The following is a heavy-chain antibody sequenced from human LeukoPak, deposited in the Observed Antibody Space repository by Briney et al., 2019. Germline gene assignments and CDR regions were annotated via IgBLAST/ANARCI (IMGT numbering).Heavy chain of an antibody. V-gene: IGHV3-21*01. CDR3: ARVDLEWLLWKLDY. CDR1: GFTFSNYS. CDR2: ISSRGASI. D-gene: IGHD3-3*01. Sequence: PGGSLRLSCAASGFTFSNYSMNWVRQAPGKGLEWVSSISSRGASIYYADSVRGRFTISRDNAKNSLYLQMNSLRAEDTAVYYCARVDLEWLLWKLDYWGQGTLVTVSS. J-gene: IGHJ4*02.